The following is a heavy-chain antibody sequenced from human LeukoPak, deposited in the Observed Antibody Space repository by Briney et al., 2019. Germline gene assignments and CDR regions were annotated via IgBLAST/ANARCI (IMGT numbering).Heavy chain of an antibody. CDR3: ARESRSVPAARKAEINYYYYGMDV. J-gene: IGHJ6*02. V-gene: IGHV1-18*01. CDR2: ISAYNGNT. CDR1: GYTFTSYG. D-gene: IGHD2-2*01. Sequence: ASVKVSCKASGYTFTSYGISWVRQAPGQGLEWMGWISAYNGNTNYAQKLQGRVTMTTDTSTSTAYMELSSLRSEDTAVYYCARESRSVPAARKAEINYYYYGMDVWGQGTTVTVSS.